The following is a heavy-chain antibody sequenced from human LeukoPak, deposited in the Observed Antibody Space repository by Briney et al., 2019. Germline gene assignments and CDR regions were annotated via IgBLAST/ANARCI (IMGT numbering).Heavy chain of an antibody. V-gene: IGHV3-7*01. CDR3: AREGLVAVITYDY. CDR1: GFRFNTYW. Sequence: GGSLRLSCAASGFRFNTYWMSWVRQAPGKGLEWVANIKQDGGEEYYVDSVKGRFTISRDNAKNSLYLQMNSLRDEDTAVYYCAREGLVAVITYDYWGQGSLVTVSS. J-gene: IGHJ4*02. CDR2: IKQDGGEE. D-gene: IGHD3-22*01.